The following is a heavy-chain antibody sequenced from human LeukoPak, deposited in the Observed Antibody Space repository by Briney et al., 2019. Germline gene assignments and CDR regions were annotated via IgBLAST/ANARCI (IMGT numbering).Heavy chain of an antibody. CDR3: ARDIALGIAAAGSLDY. Sequence: GGSLRLSCAASGFTFDTYWMHWVRQAPGKGLVWVSRIHRDGNNINYADFVQGRFTVSRDNAKNTLYLQMHSLRVEDTAVYYCARDIALGIAAAGSLDYWGQGTLVTVSS. CDR1: GFTFDTYW. D-gene: IGHD6-13*01. V-gene: IGHV3-74*01. J-gene: IGHJ4*02. CDR2: IHRDGNNI.